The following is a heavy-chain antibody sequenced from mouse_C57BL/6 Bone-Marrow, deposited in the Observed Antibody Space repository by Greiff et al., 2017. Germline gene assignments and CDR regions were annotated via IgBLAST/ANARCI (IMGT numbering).Heavy chain of an antibody. CDR3: ARLAFITTVVAYYWYFDV. CDR1: GFTFTDYY. D-gene: IGHD1-1*01. J-gene: IGHJ1*03. Sequence: EVKLMESGGGLVQPGGSLSLSCAASGFTFTDYYMSWVRQPPGKALEWLGFIRNKANGYTTEYSASVKGRFTISRDNSQSILYLQMNALRAEDSATYYCARLAFITTVVAYYWYFDVWGTGTTVTVSS. CDR2: IRNKANGYTT. V-gene: IGHV7-3*01.